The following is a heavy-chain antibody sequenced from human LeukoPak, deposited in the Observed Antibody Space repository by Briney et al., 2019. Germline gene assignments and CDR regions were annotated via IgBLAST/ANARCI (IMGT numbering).Heavy chain of an antibody. D-gene: IGHD6-19*01. V-gene: IGHV4-39*07. CDR3: ARENSSGLNAFDI. CDR2: IYYSGST. Sequence: PSETLSLTYTVSGGSISSSSYYWGWIRQPPGTGLEWIGSIYYSGSTYYNPSLKSRVTISVDTSKNQFSLKLSSVTAADTAVYYCARENSSGLNAFDIWGQGTMVTVSS. CDR1: GGSISSSSYY. J-gene: IGHJ3*02.